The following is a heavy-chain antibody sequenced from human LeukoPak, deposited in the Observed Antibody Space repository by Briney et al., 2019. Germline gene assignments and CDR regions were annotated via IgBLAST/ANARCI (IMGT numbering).Heavy chain of an antibody. CDR3: ARSSDYGGFDY. V-gene: IGHV4-59*02. CDR1: GGSVSDYY. Sequence: SETLSLTCTISGGSVSDYYWAWIRQPPGKGLEWIGNIYYNGNTYYNSSLKSRVTISIDTSKNQFSLKLSSVTAADTAVYYCARSSDYGGFDYWGQGTLVTVSS. D-gene: IGHD4-23*01. J-gene: IGHJ4*02. CDR2: IYYNGNT.